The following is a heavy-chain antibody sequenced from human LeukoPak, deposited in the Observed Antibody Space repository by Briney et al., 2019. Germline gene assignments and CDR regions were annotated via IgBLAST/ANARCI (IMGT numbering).Heavy chain of an antibody. CDR1: GGTFSSYA. CDR3: AREGLAAAGNDY. Sequence: SVTVSCKASGGTFSSYAISWVRQAPGQGLEWMGRIIPILGIANYAQKFQGRVTITADKSTSTAYMELSSLRSEDTAVYYCAREGLAAAGNDYWGQGTLVTVSS. D-gene: IGHD6-13*01. V-gene: IGHV1-69*04. J-gene: IGHJ4*02. CDR2: IIPILGIA.